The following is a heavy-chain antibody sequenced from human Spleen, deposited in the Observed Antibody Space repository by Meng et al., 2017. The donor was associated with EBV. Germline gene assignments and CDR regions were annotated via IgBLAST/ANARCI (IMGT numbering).Heavy chain of an antibody. CDR2: IYHSGGT. V-gene: IGHV4-4*02. CDR3: GKCSDVWTGYYGCTIVDY. Sequence: QVQLQWPWPGCGKPSRTLSLPCAASACSTSSMNCATGVRPRPGKGLASIGEIYHSGGTNYNPALQTPVTVSLDKSKNHFSLKLNSVTAADTAVYYCGKCSDVWTGYYGCTIVDYWGEGTLVTVSS. CDR1: ACSTSSMNC. J-gene: IGHJ4*02. D-gene: IGHD3/OR15-3a*01.